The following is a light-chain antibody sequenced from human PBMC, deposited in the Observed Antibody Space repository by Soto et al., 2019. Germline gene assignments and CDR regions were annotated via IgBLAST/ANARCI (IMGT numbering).Light chain of an antibody. CDR2: EVN. Sequence: QSALTQPASVSGSPGRSITISCTGTSSDVGSYDLVSWYQQHPGKAPKVMIYEVNKRPSGISNRFSGSKSGNTASLTISGLQAEDEADYYCCSYAGSTTYVFGTGTKVTVL. V-gene: IGLV2-23*02. CDR3: CSYAGSTTYV. J-gene: IGLJ1*01. CDR1: SSDVGSYDL.